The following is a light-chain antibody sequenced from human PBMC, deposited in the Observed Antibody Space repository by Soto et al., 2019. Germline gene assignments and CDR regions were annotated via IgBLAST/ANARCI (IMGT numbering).Light chain of an antibody. Sequence: DIQMTQSPSTLSASVGDRVSVTCRASQSIRYWLAWHQQKPGKAPQVLIYDASTLQKGVPSRFSVSGFGTEFTLNISSLQPDDFATYYCQQYHGFPYTFGQGTKVEIK. CDR1: QSIRYW. V-gene: IGKV1-5*01. CDR3: QQYHGFPYT. J-gene: IGKJ2*01. CDR2: DAS.